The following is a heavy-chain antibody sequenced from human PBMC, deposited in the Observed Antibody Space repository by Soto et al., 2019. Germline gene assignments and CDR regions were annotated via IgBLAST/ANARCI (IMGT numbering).Heavy chain of an antibody. CDR1: GYDFTNYG. CDR3: ARGRYGDY. CDR2: ISAHNGNT. Sequence: QVHLVESGAEVKKPGASVKVSCKGSGYDFTNYGITWVRQAPGQGLEWMAWISAHNGNTDYAQKLQGRVTVTRDTSTSTAYMELRSLRSDDTTVYYCARGRYGDYWGQGALVTVSS. J-gene: IGHJ4*02. D-gene: IGHD1-1*01. V-gene: IGHV1-18*01.